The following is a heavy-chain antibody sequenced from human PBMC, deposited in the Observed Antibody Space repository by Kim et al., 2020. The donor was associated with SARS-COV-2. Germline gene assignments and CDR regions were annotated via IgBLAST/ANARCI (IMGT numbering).Heavy chain of an antibody. Sequence: GGSLRLSCAASGFTFSSYAMHWVRQAPGKGLEWVAVISYDGSSKYYADSVKGRFTISRDNSKNTLYLQMNSLRAEDTAVYYCARDLRYFDWDGMDVWGQGTTVTVSS. CDR3: ARDLRYFDWDGMDV. D-gene: IGHD3-9*01. CDR2: ISYDGSSK. J-gene: IGHJ6*02. CDR1: GFTFSSYA. V-gene: IGHV3-30*04.